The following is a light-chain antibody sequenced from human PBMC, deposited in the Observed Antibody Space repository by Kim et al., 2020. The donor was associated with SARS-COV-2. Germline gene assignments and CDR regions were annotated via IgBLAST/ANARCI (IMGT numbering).Light chain of an antibody. CDR1: QSVGNY. J-gene: IGKJ5*01. CDR2: GVS. Sequence: ASIGDRVTITWRASQSVGNYVAWFQQRPGRAPKSLIYGVSTLQSGVPSKFSGSGSGTDFTLTISSVQPEDFATYYCQQYNNYPITFGQGTRLEIK. CDR3: QQYNNYPIT. V-gene: IGKV1-16*02.